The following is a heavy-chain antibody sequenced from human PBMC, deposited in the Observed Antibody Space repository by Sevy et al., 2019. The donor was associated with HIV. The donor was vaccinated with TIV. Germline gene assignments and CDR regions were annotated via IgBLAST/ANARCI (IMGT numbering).Heavy chain of an antibody. D-gene: IGHD6-13*01. V-gene: IGHV1-18*01. CDR3: AREYSSSWYVGLGNYYYYGMDV. CDR1: GYTFTSYG. J-gene: IGHJ6*02. CDR2: ISAYNGNT. Sequence: ASVKVSCKASGYTFTSYGISWVRQAPGQGLEWMGWISAYNGNTNYAQKLQGRVTMTTDTSTSTAYMELRSLRSDDTAVYYCAREYSSSWYVGLGNYYYYGMDVWGQGTTVTVSS.